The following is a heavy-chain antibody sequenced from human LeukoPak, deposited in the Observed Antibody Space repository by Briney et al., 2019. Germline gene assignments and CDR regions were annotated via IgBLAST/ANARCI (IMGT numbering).Heavy chain of an antibody. CDR2: IIPIFGTA. Sequence: ASVKVSCKASGGTFSSYAISWVRQAPGQGLEWMGGIIPIFGTANYAQKFQGRVTITADESTSTAYMELSSLRSEDTAVYYCARGGDTIPRRAFDTWGQGTMVTVSS. CDR3: ARGGDTIPRRAFDT. CDR1: GGTFSSYA. V-gene: IGHV1-69*13. J-gene: IGHJ3*02. D-gene: IGHD1-26*01.